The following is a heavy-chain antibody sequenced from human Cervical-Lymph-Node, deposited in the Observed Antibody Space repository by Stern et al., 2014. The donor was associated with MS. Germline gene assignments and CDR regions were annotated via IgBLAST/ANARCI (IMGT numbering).Heavy chain of an antibody. CDR3: VKDKASSSWYREAPDY. CDR1: GFTFDDYA. J-gene: IGHJ4*02. Sequence: EVQLVQSGGGLVQPGRSLRLSCAASGFTFDDYAMHWVRQAPGKGLEWVSGISWNSADIGYADAEKGRFTISRDNAKNSLYLQINRLRAEDTALYYCVKDKASSSWYREAPDYWGQGTLVTVSA. V-gene: IGHV3-9*01. D-gene: IGHD6-13*01. CDR2: ISWNSADI.